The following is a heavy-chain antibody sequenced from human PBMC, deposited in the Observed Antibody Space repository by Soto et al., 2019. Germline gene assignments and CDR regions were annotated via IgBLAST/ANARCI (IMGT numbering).Heavy chain of an antibody. J-gene: IGHJ6*02. V-gene: IGHV1-18*04. D-gene: IGHD5-18*01. CDR2: ISAYNGIS. CDR3: ARDLGCRKQYMYYGMDV. CDR1: GYHITSYE. Sequence: ASEKVSCKASGYHITSYEISWVRQAPGQGLEWIGSISAYNGISNYAQKLQVRVTMTTVTSTSTAEMEVRGLRFDVTAVYYCARDLGCRKQYMYYGMDVCGQGTTVTV.